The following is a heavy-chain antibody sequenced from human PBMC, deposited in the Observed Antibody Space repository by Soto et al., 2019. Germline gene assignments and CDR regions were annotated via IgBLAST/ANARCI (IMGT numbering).Heavy chain of an antibody. CDR3: AASGNSEDIVAQVGVDQDEF. V-gene: IGHV1-58*01. CDR1: GFTFTSSA. CDR2: IVVGSGNT. Sequence: SVKVSCKASGFTFTSSAVQWVRQARGQRLEWIGWIVVGSGNTNYAQKFQERVTITRDMSTSTAYMELSSLRSEDTAVYYCAASGNSEDIVAQVGVDQDEFRGPGTLVTVSS. J-gene: IGHJ1*01. D-gene: IGHD5-12*01.